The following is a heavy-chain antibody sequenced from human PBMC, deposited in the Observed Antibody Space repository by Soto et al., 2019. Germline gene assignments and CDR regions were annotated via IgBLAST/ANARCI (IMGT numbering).Heavy chain of an antibody. J-gene: IGHJ4*02. CDR3: VKDDGGSPSTPPR. CDR1: GITISNYP. Sequence: EVQLLESGGGLVQPGGSLRLSCAASGITISNYPMSWVRQAPGKGLDWVSGISGSGDRTYYADSAKGRFTISKDISKNSLSLQLDSLGVDDTAVYFCVKDDGGSPSTPPRWGQVTLVSVSS. CDR2: ISGSGDRT. D-gene: IGHD2-15*01. V-gene: IGHV3-23*01.